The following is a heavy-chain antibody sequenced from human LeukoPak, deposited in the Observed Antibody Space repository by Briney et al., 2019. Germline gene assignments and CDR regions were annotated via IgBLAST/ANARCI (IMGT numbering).Heavy chain of an antibody. D-gene: IGHD3-16*01. CDR2: IWNDGSKK. Sequence: PGGCLRLSRAASRFTFITSGMHWVRPAPGRGLEWVAVIWNDGSKKFYADSVKGRFTISRDNSKKTLYLRMNRLRAEETSVYYCSGNSLGGDYCGQGTLVTVSS. CDR3: SGNSLGGDY. J-gene: IGHJ4*02. V-gene: IGHV3-33*01. CDR1: RFTFITSG.